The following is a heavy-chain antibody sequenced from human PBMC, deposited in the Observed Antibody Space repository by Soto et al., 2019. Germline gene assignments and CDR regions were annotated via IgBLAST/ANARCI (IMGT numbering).Heavy chain of an antibody. D-gene: IGHD3-10*01. J-gene: IGHJ5*02. Sequence: PVVALGLSCAASGFTFSSYGMHWVRQAPGTGLEWVAVIWYDGSNKYYADSVKGRFTIARDNSKNTLYLQMNSLRAEDTAVYYCARDNGAYYYGSGSYSVFGNWFDPWGQGTLVTVSS. CDR1: GFTFSSYG. V-gene: IGHV3-33*01. CDR3: ARDNGAYYYGSGSYSVFGNWFDP. CDR2: IWYDGSNK.